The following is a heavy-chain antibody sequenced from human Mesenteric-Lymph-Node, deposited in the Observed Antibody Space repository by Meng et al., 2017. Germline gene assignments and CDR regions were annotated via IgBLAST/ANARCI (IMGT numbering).Heavy chain of an antibody. J-gene: IGHJ6*02. CDR1: GYTFTSYY. Sequence: ASVKVSCKASGYTFTSYYMHWVRQAPGQGLEWMGIINPSGGSTSYAQKFQGRVTMTRDTSTSTVYMELSSLRSEDTAVYYCARVPQDFVGEPQYYYGMDVWGQGTTVTVSS. D-gene: IGHD3-10*01. CDR3: ARVPQDFVGEPQYYYGMDV. V-gene: IGHV1-46*01. CDR2: INPSGGST.